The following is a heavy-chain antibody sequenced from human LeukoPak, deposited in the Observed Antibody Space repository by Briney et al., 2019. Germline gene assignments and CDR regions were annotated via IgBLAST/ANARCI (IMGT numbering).Heavy chain of an antibody. D-gene: IGHD1-26*01. V-gene: IGHV3-23*01. CDR2: IYGSGDST. CDR1: GFTFSDYA. CDR3: ARDYIDGATFADY. J-gene: IGHJ4*02. Sequence: PGGSLRLSCAASGFTFSDYAMTWVRQAPGKGLEWVSSIYGSGDSTYYGDSVKGRFTISRDNSKNTLYPQMNSLRAEDTAVYYCARDYIDGATFADYWGQGTLVTVSS.